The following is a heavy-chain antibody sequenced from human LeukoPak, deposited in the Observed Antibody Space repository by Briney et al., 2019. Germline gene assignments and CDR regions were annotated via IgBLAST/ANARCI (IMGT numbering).Heavy chain of an antibody. D-gene: IGHD6-6*01. Sequence: SETLSLTCTVSGGSISSSSYYWGWIRQPPGKGLEWIGSIYYSGSTYYNPSLKSRVTISVDTSKNQFSLKLSSVTAADTAVYYCATQYSSSSDYYYYYMDVWGKGTTVTVSS. J-gene: IGHJ6*03. CDR3: ATQYSSSSDYYYYYMDV. CDR2: IYYSGST. CDR1: GGSISSSSYY. V-gene: IGHV4-39*07.